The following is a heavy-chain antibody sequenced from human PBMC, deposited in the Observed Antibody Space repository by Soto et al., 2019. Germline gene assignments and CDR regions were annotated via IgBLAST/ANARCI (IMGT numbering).Heavy chain of an antibody. Sequence: GVSLKISCKTSGYSFRSYCSGWVRQMPGKGLEWMGIIYPGDSNTRYSPSFQGQVTISADKSISTAFLQWSSLKAADSAMYYCARHLHSDSVHISPVSPDYWGQGTLVTVS. CDR2: IYPGDSNT. J-gene: IGHJ4*02. D-gene: IGHD4-4*01. CDR1: GYSFRSYC. CDR3: ARHLHSDSVHISPVSPDY. V-gene: IGHV5-51*01.